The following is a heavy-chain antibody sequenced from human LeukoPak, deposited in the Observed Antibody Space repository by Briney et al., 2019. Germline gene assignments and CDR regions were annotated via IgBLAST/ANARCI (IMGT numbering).Heavy chain of an antibody. Sequence: GGSLRLSCAASGFNFDEYTMHWVRQVPGKGLEWVSVIDWNSDSKYYLESVEGRFTISRDNSKNSLYLQMNSLRTEDTAFYYSAKDRSRSYSSFDSWGQGTLVTVSS. CDR2: IDWNSDSK. CDR1: GFNFDEYT. V-gene: IGHV3-43*01. D-gene: IGHD6-19*01. J-gene: IGHJ4*02. CDR3: AKDRSRSYSSFDS.